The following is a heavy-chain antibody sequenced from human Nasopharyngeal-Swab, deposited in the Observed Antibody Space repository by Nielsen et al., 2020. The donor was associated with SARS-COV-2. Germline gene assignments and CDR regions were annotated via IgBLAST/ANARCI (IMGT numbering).Heavy chain of an antibody. Sequence: GESLKISCAASGLIVSSNYMSWVRQAPGKGLEWVSIIYPGGSTYYADSVKGRSTISRDSSWNTLYLQMNSLTAEDTAVYYCARVLDGYNGFDYWGQGTLVTVSS. CDR2: IYPGGST. CDR1: GLIVSSNY. V-gene: IGHV3-53*01. CDR3: ARVLDGYNGFDY. J-gene: IGHJ4*02. D-gene: IGHD5-24*01.